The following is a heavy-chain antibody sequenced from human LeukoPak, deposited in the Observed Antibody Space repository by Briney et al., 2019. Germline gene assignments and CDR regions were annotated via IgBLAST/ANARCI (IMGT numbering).Heavy chain of an antibody. CDR2: IKGDGSEK. CDR1: GFTFSSYW. J-gene: IGHJ4*02. CDR3: ATSRDVSLWFGELY. D-gene: IGHD3-10*01. Sequence: GGSLRLSCAASGFTFSSYWMSWVRQAPGRGLEWVANIKGDGSEKYYVDSVKGRCTISRDNAKNSLYLQMNSLRAEDTAVYYCATSRDVSLWFGELYWGQEALVTVSS. V-gene: IGHV3-7*01.